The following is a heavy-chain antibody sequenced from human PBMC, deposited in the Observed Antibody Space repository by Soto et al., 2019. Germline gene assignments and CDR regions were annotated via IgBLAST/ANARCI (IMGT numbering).Heavy chain of an antibody. D-gene: IGHD5-12*01. V-gene: IGHV4-31*03. CDR2: IYYSGST. CDR3: ARSGYSGYDWVY. CDR1: GGSISSGGYY. J-gene: IGHJ4*02. Sequence: SETLSLTCTVSGGSISSGGYYWSWIRQHPGKGLEWIGYIYYSGSTYYNPSLKSRVTISVDTSKNQFSLKLSSVTAADTAVYYCARSGYSGYDWVYWGQGTLVTVS.